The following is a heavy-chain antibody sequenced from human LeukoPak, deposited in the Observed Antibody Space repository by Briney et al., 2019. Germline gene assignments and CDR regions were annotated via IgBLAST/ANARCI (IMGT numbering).Heavy chain of an antibody. CDR1: GYTFTSYA. J-gene: IGHJ5*02. CDR2: INAGNGNT. Sequence: ASVKVSCKASGYTFTSYAMHWLRQAPGQRLEWMGWINAGNGNTKYSQKLQGRVTMTTDTSTSTAYMELRSLRSDDTAVYYCAREYSSGWYNWFDPWGQGTLVTVSS. D-gene: IGHD6-19*01. CDR3: AREYSSGWYNWFDP. V-gene: IGHV1-3*01.